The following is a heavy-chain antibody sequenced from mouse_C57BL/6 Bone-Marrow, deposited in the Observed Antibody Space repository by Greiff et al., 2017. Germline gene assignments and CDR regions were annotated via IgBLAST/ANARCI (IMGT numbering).Heavy chain of an antibody. CDR3: ASAMDY. V-gene: IGHV1-50*01. CDR2: IDPSDSYT. J-gene: IGHJ4*01. Sequence: QVQLQQSGAELVKPGASVKLSCKASGYTFTSYWMQWVKQRPGQGLEWIGEIDPSDSYTNYNQKFKGKATLTVDTSSSTAYMQLSSLTSEDSAVYYCASAMDYWGRGTAVTVTA. CDR1: GYTFTSYW.